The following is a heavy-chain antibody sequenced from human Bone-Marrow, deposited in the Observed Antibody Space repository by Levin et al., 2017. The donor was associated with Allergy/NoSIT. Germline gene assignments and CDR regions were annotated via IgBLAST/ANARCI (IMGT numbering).Heavy chain of an antibody. CDR3: ARGGLRRSGWSNLDY. J-gene: IGHJ4*02. V-gene: IGHV1-2*06. CDR1: GYTFTGYY. D-gene: IGHD6-13*01. Sequence: GASVKVSCKASGYTFTGYYIHWMRQAPGQGLEWMGRIYPNSGATKYVERFQGRVTMTRDTSISTAYMEVTRLTSDDTAVFYCARGGLRRSGWSNLDYWGKGTLITVSS. CDR2: IYPNSGAT.